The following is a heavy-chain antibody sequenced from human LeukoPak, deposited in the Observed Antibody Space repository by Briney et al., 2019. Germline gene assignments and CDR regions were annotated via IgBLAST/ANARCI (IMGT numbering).Heavy chain of an antibody. CDR1: GYSISSGYY. Sequence: SETLSLTCAVSGYSISSGYYWGWIRQPPGKGLEWIGRVYHSGSTYYNPYLKSRVTISVDTSKNQFSLRLSSVTAADPAVYYCARRLGRPNTDIDYWGQGTLVTVSS. CDR3: ARRLGRPNTDIDY. J-gene: IGHJ4*02. V-gene: IGHV4-38-2*01. CDR2: VYHSGST. D-gene: IGHD3-16*01.